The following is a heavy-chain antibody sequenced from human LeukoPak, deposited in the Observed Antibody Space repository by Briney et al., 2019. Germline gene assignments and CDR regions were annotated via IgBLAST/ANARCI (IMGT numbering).Heavy chain of an antibody. V-gene: IGHV3-7*01. Sequence: GGSLRLSCVVSRFTFSNYWMSRVRQAPGKGLEWVANINQGGSKKVYADSMKGRFTISRDNAKESLYLQLNSLRADDTAVYYCAKWGPHCVGDYCPALDSWGQGTLVTVSS. J-gene: IGHJ4*02. CDR1: RFTFSNYW. CDR2: INQGGSKK. CDR3: AKWGPHCVGDYCPALDS. D-gene: IGHD1-26*01.